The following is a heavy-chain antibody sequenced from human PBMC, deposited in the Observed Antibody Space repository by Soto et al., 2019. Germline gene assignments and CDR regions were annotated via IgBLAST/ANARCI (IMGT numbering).Heavy chain of an antibody. J-gene: IGHJ4*02. CDR1: GGSISSGGYS. V-gene: IGHV4-30-2*01. CDR2: IYHSGST. Sequence: TSEILSLTCTVSGGSISSGGYSWSFIRQPPGKGLEWIGYIYHSGSTYYNPSLKSRVTISVDTSKNQFSLKLSSVTAAVTVVYYCARLRRDGYNWDYWGQGILVNAPQ. CDR3: ARLRRDGYNWDY. D-gene: IGHD5-12*01.